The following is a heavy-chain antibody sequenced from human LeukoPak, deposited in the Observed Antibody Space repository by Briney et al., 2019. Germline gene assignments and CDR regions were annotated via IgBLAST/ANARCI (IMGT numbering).Heavy chain of an antibody. V-gene: IGHV3-23*01. D-gene: IGHD4-17*01. J-gene: IGHJ4*02. CDR2: ISGSGGST. Sequence: TGGSLRLSCAASGFTFSSYAMSWVRQAPGKGLEWVSAISGSGGSTYYADSVKGRFTISRDNSKNTLYLQMNSLRAEDTAVYYCAKDESYGDYADYWGQGTLITVSS. CDR3: AKDESYGDYADY. CDR1: GFTFSSYA.